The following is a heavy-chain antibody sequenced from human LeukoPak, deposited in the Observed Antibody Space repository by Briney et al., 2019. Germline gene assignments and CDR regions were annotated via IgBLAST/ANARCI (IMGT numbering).Heavy chain of an antibody. CDR3: ARESERNDGWFDP. CDR2: VSPKTGRT. CDR1: GYTFRIHD. Sequence: ASVKVSCKASGYTFRIHDLNWVRQAPGQGLEWMGWVSPKTGRTGYAPKFQGRVYMTTDASLSTAYMELSSLRSDDTAVYFCARESERNDGWFDPWGQGTLVTVSS. D-gene: IGHD1-1*01. V-gene: IGHV1-8*01. J-gene: IGHJ5*02.